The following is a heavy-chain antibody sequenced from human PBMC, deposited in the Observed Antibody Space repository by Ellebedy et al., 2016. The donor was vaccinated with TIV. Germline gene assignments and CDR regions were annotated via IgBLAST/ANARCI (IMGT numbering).Heavy chain of an antibody. CDR2: ISGNGRIT. Sequence: GESLKISXAASGLTSNTNAMSWVRQAPGKGLEWVSVISGNGRITYNADSVKGRFTISTDNFKNTFYLQMNSLRAEDTAVYYCVRSSGWLPASWGQGTLVTVSS. V-gene: IGHV3-23*01. J-gene: IGHJ5*02. D-gene: IGHD6-19*01. CDR1: GLTSNTNA. CDR3: VRSSGWLPAS.